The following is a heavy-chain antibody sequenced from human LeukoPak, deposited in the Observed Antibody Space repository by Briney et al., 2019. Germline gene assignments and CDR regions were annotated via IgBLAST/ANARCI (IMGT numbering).Heavy chain of an antibody. CDR3: AKSYFDYSTYYSYYFNL. V-gene: IGHV4-4*08. CDR1: GGSISGGY. Sequence: SETLSLTCTVSGGSISGGYWSWTRQPPGRGLEWIGYVSTSGSTNYNPTLKSRVTISVDTSKSQFALKLSSVTAADTAVYYCAKSYFDYSTYYSYYFNLWGQGALVTVSS. D-gene: IGHD4-11*01. CDR2: VSTSGST. J-gene: IGHJ4*02.